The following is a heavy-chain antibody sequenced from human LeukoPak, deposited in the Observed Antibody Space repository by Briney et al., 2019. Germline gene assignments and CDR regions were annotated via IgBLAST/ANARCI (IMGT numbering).Heavy chain of an antibody. Sequence: SETLSLTCTVSGGSISSYYWSWIRQPPGKGLEWIGYIYYSGSTYYKPSLKSRVTISVDTSKNQFSLKLSSVTAADTAVYYCARHLRYYYYYYMDVWGKGTTVTISS. CDR1: GGSISSYY. V-gene: IGHV4-59*04. CDR3: ARHLRYYYYYYMDV. D-gene: IGHD4-17*01. J-gene: IGHJ6*03. CDR2: IYYSGST.